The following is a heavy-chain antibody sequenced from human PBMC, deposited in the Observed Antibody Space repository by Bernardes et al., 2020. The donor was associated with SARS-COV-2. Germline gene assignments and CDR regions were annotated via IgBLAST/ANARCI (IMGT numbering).Heavy chain of an antibody. CDR2: ISGDDGNT. CDR1: GYTFTSYG. V-gene: IGHV1-18*01. J-gene: IGHJ5*02. CDR3: ATVVGYSYGGGWFDP. Sequence: ASVKVSCKASGYTFTSYGISWVRQAPGQGLEWMGWISGDDGNTNYAQKFHGRVTMTTDTSTSTAYMERRSLRSDDTPVYYCATVVGYSYGGGWFDPWGQGTLVTVSS. D-gene: IGHD5-12*01.